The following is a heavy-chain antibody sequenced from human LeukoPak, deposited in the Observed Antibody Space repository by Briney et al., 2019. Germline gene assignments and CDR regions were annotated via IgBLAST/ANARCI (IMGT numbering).Heavy chain of an antibody. CDR2: TYYRSKWNN. V-gene: IGHV6-1*01. D-gene: IGHD1-26*01. CDR1: GDSVSTNSAT. J-gene: IGHJ5*01. Sequence: SQTLSLTCAISGDSVSTNSATWTWLRQSPSRGLEWLGRTYYRSKWNNDYAVSMKSRITINPDTSKNQFSLQLNSVTPEDTAVYYCARLVGASWFDSWGQGTLVAVSS. CDR3: ARLVGASWFDS.